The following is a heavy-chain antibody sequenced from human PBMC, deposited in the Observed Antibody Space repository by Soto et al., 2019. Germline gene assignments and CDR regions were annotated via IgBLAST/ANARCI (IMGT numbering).Heavy chain of an antibody. J-gene: IGHJ4*02. Sequence: GESLKISCEASGYNFKDYWIGWVRQMPGKGREWMGIIYPADSNTKYSPSFQGQVTISADNSITTAYLQWSSLKASDTAMYYCARGSGSYWTDYWGQGTLVTVSS. CDR3: ARGSGSYWTDY. V-gene: IGHV5-51*01. D-gene: IGHD1-26*01. CDR1: GYNFKDYW. CDR2: IYPADSNT.